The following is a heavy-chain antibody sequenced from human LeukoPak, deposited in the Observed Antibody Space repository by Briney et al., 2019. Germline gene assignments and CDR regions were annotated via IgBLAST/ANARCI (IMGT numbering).Heavy chain of an antibody. J-gene: IGHJ6*03. CDR2: ISIIGRTL. CDR3: AERGITMIGGV. CDR1: GFTFSRYG. V-gene: IGHV3-48*03. Sequence: GGSLSLSCAPSGFTFSRYGMNGVRPAPGRGVEWVSWISIIGRTLYYADAAKRRFPLSRKHAKNSLYQQMNSLRAEDTAVYYCAERGITMIGGVWGKGTTVTIS. D-gene: IGHD3-10*02.